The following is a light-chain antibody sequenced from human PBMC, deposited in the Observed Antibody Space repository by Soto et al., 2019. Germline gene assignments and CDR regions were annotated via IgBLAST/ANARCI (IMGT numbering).Light chain of an antibody. Sequence: EIVLTQSPGTLSLSPGERATLSCKASRGVSSSYLAWYQQKPGQAPRPLIYGASNRATGIPDRFGGSGSGTDFTLTISRLEPEDFAVYYCQHYDISSWTFGQGTKVDI. CDR2: GAS. CDR1: RGVSSSY. J-gene: IGKJ1*01. V-gene: IGKV3-20*01. CDR3: QHYDISSWT.